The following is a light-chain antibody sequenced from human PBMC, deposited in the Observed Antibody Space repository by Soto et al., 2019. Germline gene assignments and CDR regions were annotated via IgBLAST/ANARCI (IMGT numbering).Light chain of an antibody. CDR2: EAA. Sequence: DIVLTQSPATLSVSPGERATLSCRASHRVSSYLAWYQQKPGQTPRLLIYEAAIRATGIPARFSASGSGTDFILTISSLAPEDFAVYFCQQRFSWPLTFGGGTKVDIK. V-gene: IGKV3-11*01. CDR3: QQRFSWPLT. J-gene: IGKJ4*01. CDR1: HRVSSY.